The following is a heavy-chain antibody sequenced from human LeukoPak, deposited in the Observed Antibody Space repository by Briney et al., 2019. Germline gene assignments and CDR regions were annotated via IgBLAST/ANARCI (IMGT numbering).Heavy chain of an antibody. J-gene: IGHJ4*02. CDR1: GYRFTSYW. D-gene: IGHD3-10*01. CDR3: ARQSSSEALDY. CDR2: IYPGDSDT. Sequence: GESLKISCKCSGYRFTSYWIAWVRPMPGKGLAWMGIIYPGDSDTRYSPSFQGQVTISADKSISTAYLQWSSLKASDTAMYYCARQSSSEALDYWGQGTLVTVSS. V-gene: IGHV5-51*01.